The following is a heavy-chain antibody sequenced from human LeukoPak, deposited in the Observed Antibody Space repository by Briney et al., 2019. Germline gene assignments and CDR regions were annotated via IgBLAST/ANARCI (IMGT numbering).Heavy chain of an antibody. CDR3: AKDTTAWWYHRAYMDV. D-gene: IGHD2-15*01. J-gene: IGHJ6*03. V-gene: IGHV3-23*01. CDR2: RIGSIDTT. Sequence: GRSLRLSCAASGFTFSSYAMSWVRQAPGGGLEWVSARIGSIDTTYHTDSVNGRFTISRDNSENRLSLQMDSLRAEDTAVYFCAKDTTAWWYHRAYMDVWGKGTTVTVSS. CDR1: GFTFSSYA.